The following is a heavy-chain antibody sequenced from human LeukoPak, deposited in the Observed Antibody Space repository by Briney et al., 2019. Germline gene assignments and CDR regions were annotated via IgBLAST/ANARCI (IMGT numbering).Heavy chain of an antibody. Sequence: GGSLRLSCEASGFTFSSYAMSWVRQAPGKGLEWVSVITGTGGSTNYADSVKGRFTISRDNSKNTLYLQMNSLRAEDTAVYYCANPFSTSSYYVFDYWGQGTLVTVSS. CDR1: GFTFSSYA. D-gene: IGHD2-2*01. V-gene: IGHV3-23*01. CDR3: ANPFSTSSYYVFDY. J-gene: IGHJ4*02. CDR2: ITGTGGST.